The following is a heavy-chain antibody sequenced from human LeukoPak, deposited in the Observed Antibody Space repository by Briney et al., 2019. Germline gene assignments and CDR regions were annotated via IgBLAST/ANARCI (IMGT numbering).Heavy chain of an antibody. CDR3: VRLTAAGRRTDFDY. Sequence: GGSLRLSCAASGFTFSTFAMIWVRQPPGKGLEWVAAISYDGSNRYYADSVKGRFTISRDNSKNTLYLQMNSLRTEDTAVYYCVRLTAAGRRTDFDYWGQGTLVTVSS. CDR1: GFTFSTFA. V-gene: IGHV3-30*04. D-gene: IGHD6-13*01. CDR2: ISYDGSNR. J-gene: IGHJ4*02.